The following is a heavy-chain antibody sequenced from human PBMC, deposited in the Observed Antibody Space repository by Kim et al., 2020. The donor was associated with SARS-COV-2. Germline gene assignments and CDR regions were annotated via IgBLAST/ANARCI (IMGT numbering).Heavy chain of an antibody. CDR2: ISGSGGST. V-gene: IGHV3-23*01. CDR1: GFTFRSYA. D-gene: IGHD5-12*01. Sequence: GGSLRLSCAASGFTFRSYAMSWVRQAPGKGLEWVSAISGSGGSTYYADSVKGRFTISRDNSKNTLYLQMNSLRAEDTAVYYCAAPRGYSGYDYLAPFDYWGQGTLVTVSS. J-gene: IGHJ4*02. CDR3: AAPRGYSGYDYLAPFDY.